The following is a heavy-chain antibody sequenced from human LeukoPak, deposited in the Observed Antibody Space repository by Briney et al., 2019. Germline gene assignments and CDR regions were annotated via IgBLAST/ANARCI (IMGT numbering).Heavy chain of an antibody. Sequence: SSETLSLTCTVSGGSISSSSYYWGWIRQPPGKGLEWIGNIYYSGSTIYNPSLKSRVTISVDTSKNQFSLKLSSVTAADTAVYYCARDPGGTSDYWGQGTLVTVSS. D-gene: IGHD1-14*01. CDR2: IYYSGST. CDR1: GGSISSSSYY. CDR3: ARDPGGTSDY. J-gene: IGHJ4*02. V-gene: IGHV4-39*07.